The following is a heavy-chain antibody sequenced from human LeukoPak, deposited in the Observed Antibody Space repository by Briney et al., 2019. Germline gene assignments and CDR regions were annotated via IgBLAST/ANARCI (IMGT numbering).Heavy chain of an antibody. CDR1: GYSFTSYW. CDR2: IYPGDSDT. D-gene: IGHD2-15*01. V-gene: IGHV5-51*01. CDR3: ARRAGSCSGGSCEYFEY. J-gene: IGHJ4*02. Sequence: GESLKISCKGSGYSFTSYWIGWVRQMPGKGLEWMGIIYPGDSDTRHSPSFQGQVTISADKSISTAYLQWSSLRASDTAIYYCARRAGSCSGGSCEYFEYWGQGTLVTVSS.